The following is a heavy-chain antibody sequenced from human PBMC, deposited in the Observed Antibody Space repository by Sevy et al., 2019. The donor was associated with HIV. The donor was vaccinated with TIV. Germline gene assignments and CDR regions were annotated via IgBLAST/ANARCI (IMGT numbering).Heavy chain of an antibody. J-gene: IGHJ4*02. D-gene: IGHD1-26*01. Sequence: GGSLRLSCAASGFTFSNAWMSWVRQAPGKGLEWVGLIKSKTEGGTRDFAAPVKGRLRISRDDSRNTVYLQMNSLKTEDTAVYYCTAGVGASDFDYWGQGTLVTVSS. CDR1: GFTFSNAW. CDR2: IKSKTEGGTR. CDR3: TAGVGASDFDY. V-gene: IGHV3-15*01.